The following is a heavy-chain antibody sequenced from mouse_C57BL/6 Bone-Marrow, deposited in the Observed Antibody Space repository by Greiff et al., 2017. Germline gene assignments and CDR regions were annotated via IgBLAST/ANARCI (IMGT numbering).Heavy chain of an antibody. V-gene: IGHV2-2*01. CDR3: ARSDYDQAY. Sequence: QLQQSGPGLVQPSQSLSITCTVSGFSLTSYGVHWVRQSPGKGLEWLGVIWRGGSTDYNAAFISRLSISKDNSKSQVFFKMNMLQADDTAIYYCARSDYDQAYWGQGTRVSVSA. CDR2: IWRGGST. CDR1: GFSLTSYG. J-gene: IGHJ3*01. D-gene: IGHD2-4*01.